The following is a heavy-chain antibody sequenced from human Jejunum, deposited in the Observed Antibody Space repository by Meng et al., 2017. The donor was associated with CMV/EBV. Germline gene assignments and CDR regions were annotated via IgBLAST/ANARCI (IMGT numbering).Heavy chain of an antibody. Sequence: QVRVVEYGSELKKPGASVRVSCRASGYTFTGYAMNWVRQAPGQGLEWMGWINTNTGNPTYAQGFTGRFVFSLDTSVSTAYLQISSLKAADTAVYYCARLYCSGGSCYTIDYWGQGTLVTVSS. CDR1: GYTFTGYA. CDR3: ARLYCSGGSCYTIDY. CDR2: INTNTGNP. J-gene: IGHJ4*02. D-gene: IGHD2-15*01. V-gene: IGHV7-4-1*02.